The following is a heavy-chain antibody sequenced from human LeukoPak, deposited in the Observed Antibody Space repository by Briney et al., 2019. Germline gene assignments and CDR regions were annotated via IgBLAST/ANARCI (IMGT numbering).Heavy chain of an antibody. V-gene: IGHV3-21*01. CDR3: TICGGDCSSRY. D-gene: IGHD2-21*02. Sequence: GGSLRLSCAASGFTFSSYSMNWVRQAPGKGLEWVSSISSSSTYIYYADSVKGRFTISRDNARNSLYLQMNSLRAEDTAVYYCTICGGDCSSRYWGQGTLVTVSS. J-gene: IGHJ4*02. CDR2: ISSSSTYI. CDR1: GFTFSSYS.